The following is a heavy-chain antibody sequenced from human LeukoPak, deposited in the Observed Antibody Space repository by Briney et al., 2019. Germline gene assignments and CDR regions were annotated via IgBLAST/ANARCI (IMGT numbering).Heavy chain of an antibody. CDR1: GFTFSSYS. D-gene: IGHD4-11*01. CDR2: IYSGGST. Sequence: GGSLRLSWAASGFTFSSYSMNWVSQAPGKGLEWVSVIYSGGSTYYADSVKGRFTISRDNSKNTLCLQMNSLRAEDTAVYYCARNPTVTTGFDYWGQGTLVTVSS. CDR3: ARNPTVTTGFDY. J-gene: IGHJ4*02. V-gene: IGHV3-53*01.